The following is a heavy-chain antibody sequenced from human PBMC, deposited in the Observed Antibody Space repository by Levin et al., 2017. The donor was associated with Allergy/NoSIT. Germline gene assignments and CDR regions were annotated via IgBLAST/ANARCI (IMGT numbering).Heavy chain of an antibody. D-gene: IGHD6-13*01. Sequence: GGSLRLSCTASGFTFGDYAMSWFRQAPGKGLEWVGFIRSKAYGGTTEYAASVKGRFTISRDDSKSIAYLQMNSLKTEDTAVYYCTRVSGYSSSWYPRGWYYYDYGMDVWGQGTTVTVSS. CDR1: GFTFGDYA. CDR2: IRSKAYGGTT. J-gene: IGHJ6*02. CDR3: TRVSGYSSSWYPRGWYYYDYGMDV. V-gene: IGHV3-49*03.